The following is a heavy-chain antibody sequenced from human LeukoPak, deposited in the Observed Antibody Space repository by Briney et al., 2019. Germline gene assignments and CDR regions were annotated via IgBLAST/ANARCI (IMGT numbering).Heavy chain of an antibody. D-gene: IGHD2-15*01. CDR1: GYTFTSYY. V-gene: IGHV1-46*01. J-gene: IGHJ4*02. CDR2: INPSGGST. Sequence: ASVKVSCKASGYTFTSYYMHWVRQAPGQGLEWMGIINPSGGSTSYAQKFQGRVTMTRDTSTSTVYMELSSLRSEDTAVYYCARGPGGYFSWGRRPPPDDYWGQGTLVTVSS. CDR3: ARGPGGYFSWGRRPPPDDY.